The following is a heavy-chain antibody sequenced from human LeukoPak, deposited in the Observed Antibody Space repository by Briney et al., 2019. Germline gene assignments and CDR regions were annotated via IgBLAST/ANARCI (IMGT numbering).Heavy chain of an antibody. CDR2: IYYSGST. D-gene: IGHD3-22*01. J-gene: IGHJ4*02. Sequence: PSETLSLTCTVSGGSITSYYWSWIRQPPGKGLEWIGYIYYSGSTNYNPSLKTRATISVDTSKNQFSLKLSSVTAADTAVYYCARDYHAYYYDSSGYYYIGPYYFDYWGQGTLVTVSS. CDR1: GGSITSYY. CDR3: ARDYHAYYYDSSGYYYIGPYYFDY. V-gene: IGHV4-59*12.